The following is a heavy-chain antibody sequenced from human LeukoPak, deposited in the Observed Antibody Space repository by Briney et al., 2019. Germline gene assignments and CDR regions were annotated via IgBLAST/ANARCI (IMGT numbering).Heavy chain of an antibody. V-gene: IGHV3-11*01. CDR3: ARDHPYGDYSEY. D-gene: IGHD4-17*01. Sequence: GGSLRLSCAASEFTFSDYYMSWIRQAPGKGLEWVSYISSSGSTIYYADSVKGRFTISRDNAKNSLYLQMNSLRAEDTAVYYCARDHPYGDYSEYWGQGTLVTVSS. CDR2: ISSSGSTI. CDR1: EFTFSDYY. J-gene: IGHJ4*02.